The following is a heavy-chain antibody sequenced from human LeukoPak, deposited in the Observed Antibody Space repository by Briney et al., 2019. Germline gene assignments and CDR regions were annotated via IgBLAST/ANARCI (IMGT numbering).Heavy chain of an antibody. Sequence: ASVKVSCKASGYTFTGYYMHWVRQAPGQGLEWMGWINPNSGGTNYTQKFQGRVTMTRDTSISTAYMELSRLRSDDTAVYYCARAGAQLGHNWFDPWGQGTLVTVSS. D-gene: IGHD6-13*01. V-gene: IGHV1-2*02. CDR3: ARAGAQLGHNWFDP. CDR2: INPNSGGT. J-gene: IGHJ5*02. CDR1: GYTFTGYY.